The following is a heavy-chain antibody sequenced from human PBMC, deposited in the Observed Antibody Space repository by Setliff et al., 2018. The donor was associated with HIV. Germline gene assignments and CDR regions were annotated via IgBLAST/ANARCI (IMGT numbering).Heavy chain of an antibody. D-gene: IGHD3-16*01. V-gene: IGHV1-46*02. CDR1: GYSFNTYY. CDR2: INPGHGTT. CDR3: AGVPGGGGNWFDR. Sequence: ASVKVSCKASGYSFNTYYIHWIRQAPGQGLEWMGIINPGHGTTHYALQFQDRVTMTSDTSTSTVYMELTSLTSEDTAMYFCAGVPGGGGNWFDRWGQGTLGTVSS. J-gene: IGHJ5*02.